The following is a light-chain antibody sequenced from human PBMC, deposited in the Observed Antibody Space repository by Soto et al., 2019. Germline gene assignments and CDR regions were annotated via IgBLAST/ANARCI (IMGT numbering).Light chain of an antibody. J-gene: IGLJ1*01. CDR2: NNG. CDR3: QSYDSSLSGYV. V-gene: IGLV1-47*01. Sequence: QSVLTQPPSVSATPGQRVTISCSGSSSNVGSHYVYWYQQLSGTAPKLLIYNNGQRPSGVPDRFSDSKSGTSASLAISGLRSEDEADYYCQSYDSSLSGYVFGTGTKVTVL. CDR1: SSNVGSHY.